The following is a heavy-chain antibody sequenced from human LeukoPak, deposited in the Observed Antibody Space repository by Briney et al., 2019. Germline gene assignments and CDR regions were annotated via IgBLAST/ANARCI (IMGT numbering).Heavy chain of an antibody. Sequence: SVKVSCKASGFTFTSSAVQWVRQARGQRLEWIGWIVVGSGNTNYAQKFQERVTITRDMSTSTAYMELSSLRSEDTAVYYCAAVSIGSGSYYNAFDYWGQGTLVTVSS. J-gene: IGHJ4*02. D-gene: IGHD3-10*01. CDR2: IVVGSGNT. CDR3: AAVSIGSGSYYNAFDY. V-gene: IGHV1-58*01. CDR1: GFTFTSSA.